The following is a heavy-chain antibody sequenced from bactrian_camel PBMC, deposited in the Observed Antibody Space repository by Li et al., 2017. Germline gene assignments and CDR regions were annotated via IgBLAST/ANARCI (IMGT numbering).Heavy chain of an antibody. J-gene: IGHJ4*01. CDR1: GNIFGGCG. V-gene: IGHV3S55*01. Sequence: HVQLVESGGGAVQAGGTLELSCTASGNIFGGCGMGWYRQVPENERELVARFNHDGSITYKDRVKGRFTISQDKSENMLNLQMNGLKTEDTAKYICAKGIQKCPGNYCRPEGQGTQVTVS. D-gene: IGHD2*01. CDR2: FNHDGSI.